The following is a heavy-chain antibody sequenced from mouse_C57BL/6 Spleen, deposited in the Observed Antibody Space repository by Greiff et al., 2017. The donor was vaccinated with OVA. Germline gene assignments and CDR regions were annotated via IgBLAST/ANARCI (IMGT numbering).Heavy chain of an antibody. CDR1: GYSITSGYY. D-gene: IGHD4-1*01. CDR3: AREDLTDYFDY. V-gene: IGHV3-6*01. CDR2: ISYDGSN. Sequence: EVQLQQSGPGLVKPSQSLSLTCSVTGYSITSGYYWNWIRQFPGNKLEWMCYISYDGSNNYNPSLKNRISITRDTSKNQFFLKLNSVTTEDTATYYCAREDLTDYFDYWGQGTTLTVSS. J-gene: IGHJ2*01.